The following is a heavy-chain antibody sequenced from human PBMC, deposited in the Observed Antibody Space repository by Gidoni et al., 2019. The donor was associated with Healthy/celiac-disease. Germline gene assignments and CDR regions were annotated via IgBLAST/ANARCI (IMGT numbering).Heavy chain of an antibody. V-gene: IGHV3-30-3*01. CDR3: ARDRYYYDSSGYYYGMDV. D-gene: IGHD3-22*01. CDR1: GFTSSSSA. CDR2: ISYDGSNK. J-gene: IGHJ6*02. Sequence: QVQLVESGGGVVQPGRSLRLSCAASGFTSSSSAMHWVRQAPGKGLEWVAVISYDGSNKYYADSVKGRFTISRDNSKNTLYLQMNSLRAEDTAVYYCARDRYYYDSSGYYYGMDVWGQGTTVTVSS.